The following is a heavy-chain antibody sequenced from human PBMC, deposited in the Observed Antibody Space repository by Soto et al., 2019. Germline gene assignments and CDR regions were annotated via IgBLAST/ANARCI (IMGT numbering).Heavy chain of an antibody. Sequence: QVQLQQWGAGLLKPSETLSLTCAVYGGSFSTDYWSWIRQPPGKGLEWIGEINPSGGTNYNPSLKSRVTISVATSKNQFSLKLSSVTAADTAVYYSARVLAARASRDFDYWGQGTLVTVSS. D-gene: IGHD6-6*01. V-gene: IGHV4-34*01. CDR3: ARVLAARASRDFDY. CDR1: GGSFSTDY. CDR2: INPSGGT. J-gene: IGHJ4*02.